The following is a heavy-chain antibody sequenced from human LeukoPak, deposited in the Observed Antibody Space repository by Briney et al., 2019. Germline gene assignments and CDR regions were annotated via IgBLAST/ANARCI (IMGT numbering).Heavy chain of an antibody. CDR1: GGSISSSSYY. D-gene: IGHD5-18*01. CDR2: IYYSGST. CDR3: ARHREYTYGYGDY. J-gene: IGHJ4*02. Sequence: SETLSLTCTVSGGSISSSSYYWGWIRQPPGTGLEWIGSIYYSGSTYYNPSLKSRVTISVDTSKNQFSLKLSSVTAADTAVYFCARHREYTYGYGDYWGQGTLVTVSS. V-gene: IGHV4-39*01.